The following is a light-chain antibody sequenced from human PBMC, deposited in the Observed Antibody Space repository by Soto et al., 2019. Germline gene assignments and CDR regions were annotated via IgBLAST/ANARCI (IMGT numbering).Light chain of an antibody. CDR1: QSVGSSS. Sequence: IVLTQSPGTLSSSPGERATLSCRASQSVGSSSLGWYQQKPGQAPRLLIYDVSNRATGIPARFSGSGSGTDFTLTISSLEPEDFAVYYCQQRSNWPRTFGQGTKVDIK. J-gene: IGKJ1*01. CDR3: QQRSNWPRT. V-gene: IGKV3-11*01. CDR2: DVS.